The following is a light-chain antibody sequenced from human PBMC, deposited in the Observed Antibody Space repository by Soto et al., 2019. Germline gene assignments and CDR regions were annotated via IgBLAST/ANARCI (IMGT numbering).Light chain of an antibody. J-gene: IGKJ5*01. CDR3: QQRSNWPPTIT. CDR1: ESVGDY. Sequence: EIVLRQSPDTLSLSPGERATLSCRASESVGDYIAWYQQKPGQAPRLVIYEASNRATGIPARFSGSGSGTDFTLTISSLEPEDFAIYYCQQRSNWPPTITFGQGTRLEIK. CDR2: EAS. V-gene: IGKV3-11*01.